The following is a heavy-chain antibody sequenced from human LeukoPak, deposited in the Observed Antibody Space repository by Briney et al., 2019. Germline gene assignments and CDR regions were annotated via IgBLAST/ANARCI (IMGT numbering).Heavy chain of an antibody. CDR3: ARESSVNWSGHNNWFDP. D-gene: IGHD3-3*01. CDR2: IYYSGST. CDR1: GGSISSYY. J-gene: IGHJ5*02. Sequence: SETLSLTCTVSGGSISSYYWSWIRQPPGKGLEWIGYIYYSGSTNYNPSLKSRVTISVDTSKNQFSLKLSSVTAADTAVYYCARESSVNWSGHNNWFDPWGQGTLVTVSS. V-gene: IGHV4-59*01.